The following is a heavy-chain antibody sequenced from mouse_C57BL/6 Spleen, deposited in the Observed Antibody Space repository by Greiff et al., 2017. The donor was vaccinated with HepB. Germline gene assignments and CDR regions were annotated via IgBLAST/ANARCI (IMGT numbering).Heavy chain of an antibody. V-gene: IGHV1-69*01. CDR3: ARLGVGYDAY. Sequence: QVQLQQPGAELVMPGASVKLSCKASGYTFTSYWMHWVKQRPGQGLEWIGEIDPSDSYTNYNQKFKGKSTLTVDKSSSTAYMQLSSLTSEDSAVYYCARLGVGYDAYWGQGTTLTVSS. D-gene: IGHD2-2*01. J-gene: IGHJ2*01. CDR1: GYTFTSYW. CDR2: IDPSDSYT.